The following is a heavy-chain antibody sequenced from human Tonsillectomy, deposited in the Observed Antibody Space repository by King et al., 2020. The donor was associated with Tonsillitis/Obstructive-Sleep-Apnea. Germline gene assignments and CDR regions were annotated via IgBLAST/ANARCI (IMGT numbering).Heavy chain of an antibody. V-gene: IGHV4-61*01. J-gene: IGHJ4*02. CDR1: GASVSSGSYY. D-gene: IGHD4-11*01. CDR2: IDYSGTT. Sequence: VQLQESGPGLVKPSETLALICTFSGASVSSGSYYWSWIRQPPGKVLEGIGDIDYSGTTNYNPTLQSRVTISVDTSKNQFSLKLSSVTAADTAVYYCARMTTVTTVDYWGQGTLVTVSS. CDR3: ARMTTVTTVDY.